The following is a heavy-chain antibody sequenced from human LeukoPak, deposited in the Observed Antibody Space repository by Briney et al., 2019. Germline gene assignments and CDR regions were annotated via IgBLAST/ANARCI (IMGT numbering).Heavy chain of an antibody. J-gene: IGHJ4*02. D-gene: IGHD6-13*01. V-gene: IGHV4-59*08. Sequence: SETLSLTCTVSGGSISSYYWSWIRQPPGKGLEWRGYIYYSGSTNYNPSLKSRVTISVDTSKNQFSLKLSSVTAADTAVYYCARQYSSSWGDFDYWGQGALVTVSS. CDR2: IYYSGST. CDR3: ARQYSSSWGDFDY. CDR1: GGSISSYY.